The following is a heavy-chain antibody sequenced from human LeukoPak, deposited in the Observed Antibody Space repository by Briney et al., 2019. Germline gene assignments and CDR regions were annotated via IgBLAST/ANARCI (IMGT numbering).Heavy chain of an antibody. V-gene: IGHV3-30*18. CDR2: ISYDGSNK. Sequence: GRSLRLSCAASGFTFSSYGMHWVRQAPGKGLEWVAVISYDGSNKYYADSVKGRFTISRDNSENTLYLQMNSLRAEDTAVYYCAKGPHGLVTAFDYWGQGTLVTVSS. CDR3: AKGPHGLVTAFDY. D-gene: IGHD3/OR15-3a*01. J-gene: IGHJ4*02. CDR1: GFTFSSYG.